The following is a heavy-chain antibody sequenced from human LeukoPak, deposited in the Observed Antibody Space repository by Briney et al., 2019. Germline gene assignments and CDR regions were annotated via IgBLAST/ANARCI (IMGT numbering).Heavy chain of an antibody. D-gene: IGHD2-15*01. CDR3: ARVGYCDGGICEEWFDP. CDR1: GYTFTTYD. Sequence: ASVKVSCKASGYTFTTYDITWVRQATGQGLEWMGWMNPNSGNTGYAQKFQGRVTMTRNTSISTAYMELSSLRSDGTAVYYCARVGYCDGGICEEWFDPWGQGTLVTVSS. J-gene: IGHJ5*02. V-gene: IGHV1-8*01. CDR2: MNPNSGNT.